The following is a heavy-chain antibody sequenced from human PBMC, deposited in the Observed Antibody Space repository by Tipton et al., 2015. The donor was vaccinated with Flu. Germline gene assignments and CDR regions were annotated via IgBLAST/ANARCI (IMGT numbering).Heavy chain of an antibody. CDR1: GGTFSSYA. J-gene: IGHJ4*02. V-gene: IGHV1-69*18. Sequence: QLVQSGAEVKKPGSSVKVSCKASGGTFSSYAISWVRRAPGQGLEWMGRIIPIFGTANYAQKFQGRVTITADESTSTAYMELSSLRSEDTAVYYCASSKVNPISSSWYFDYWGQGTLVTVSS. CDR2: IIPIFGTA. D-gene: IGHD6-13*01. CDR3: ASSKVNPISSSWYFDY.